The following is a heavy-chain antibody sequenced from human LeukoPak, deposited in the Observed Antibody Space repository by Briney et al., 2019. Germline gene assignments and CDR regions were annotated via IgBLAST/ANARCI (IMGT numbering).Heavy chain of an antibody. Sequence: PGGSLRLSCAASGFTFSSYRMHWVRQTPGKGLVWVAVIWYDGSNKYYADSVKGRFTISRDNSKNTLYLQMNSLRAEDTAVYYCARDGGEMATIPNFFDYWGQGTLVTVSS. CDR2: IWYDGSNK. CDR1: GFTFSSYR. D-gene: IGHD5-24*01. V-gene: IGHV3-33*08. CDR3: ARDGGEMATIPNFFDY. J-gene: IGHJ4*02.